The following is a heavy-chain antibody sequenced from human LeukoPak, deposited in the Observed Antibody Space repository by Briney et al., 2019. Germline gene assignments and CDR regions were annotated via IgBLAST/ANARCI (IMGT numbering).Heavy chain of an antibody. J-gene: IGHJ4*02. Sequence: GGSLRLSCAASRFTFSSYSMNWVRQAPGKGRKGVSYISSSSSTIFHADSVKGRFTISRDNAKNTLYLQMFSLRAEDTAGYYCARSPPRYDTRFFDHWGQGALVTVSS. CDR2: ISSSSSTI. V-gene: IGHV3-48*01. CDR3: ARSPPRYDTRFFDH. CDR1: RFTFSSYS. D-gene: IGHD3-22*01.